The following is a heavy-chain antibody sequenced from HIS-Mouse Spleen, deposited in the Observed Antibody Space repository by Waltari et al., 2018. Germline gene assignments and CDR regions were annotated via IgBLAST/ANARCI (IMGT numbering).Heavy chain of an antibody. V-gene: IGHV4-59*01. D-gene: IGHD3-22*01. CDR1: GGSISSYY. Sequence: QVQLQESGPGLVKPSETLSLTCTVSGGSISSYYWSWIRPPPGKGLEWIGYIYYSGSTNYNPSLKSRVTISVDTSKNQFSLKLSSVTAADTAVYYCARGQYYYDSSGYYYFDYWGKGTLVTVSS. J-gene: IGHJ4*02. CDR3: ARGQYYYDSSGYYYFDY. CDR2: IYYSGST.